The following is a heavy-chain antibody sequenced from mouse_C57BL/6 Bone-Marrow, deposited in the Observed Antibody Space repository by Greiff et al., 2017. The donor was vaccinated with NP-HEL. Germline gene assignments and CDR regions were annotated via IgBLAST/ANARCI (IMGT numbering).Heavy chain of an antibody. CDR3: AREGGYYGNAFDY. CDR1: GFTFSSYA. D-gene: IGHD2-1*01. V-gene: IGHV5-4*01. J-gene: IGHJ2*01. CDR2: ISDGGSYT. Sequence: EVKVVESGGGLVKPGGSLKLSCAASGFTFSSYAMSWVRQTPEKRLEWVATISDGGSYTYYPDNVKGRFTISRDNAKNNLYLQMSHLKSEDTAMYYCAREGGYYGNAFDYWGQGTTLTVSS.